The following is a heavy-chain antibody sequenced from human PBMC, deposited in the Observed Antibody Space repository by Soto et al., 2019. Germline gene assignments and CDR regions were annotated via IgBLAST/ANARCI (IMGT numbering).Heavy chain of an antibody. CDR3: ARGRGIRHYYYGMDV. J-gene: IGHJ6*02. D-gene: IGHD1-26*01. Sequence: QVQLQQWGAGLLKPSETLSLTCAVYGGSFSGYYWSWIRQPPGKGLEWIGEINHSGSTNYNPSLKGRVTISVDTSKNQFSLKLSSVTAADTAVYYCARGRGIRHYYYGMDVWGQGTTVTVSS. CDR2: INHSGST. CDR1: GGSFSGYY. V-gene: IGHV4-34*01.